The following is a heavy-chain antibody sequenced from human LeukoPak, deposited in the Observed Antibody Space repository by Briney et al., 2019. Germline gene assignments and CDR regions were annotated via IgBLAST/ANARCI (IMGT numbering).Heavy chain of an antibody. CDR3: AREGVVAATGWDNWFDP. CDR1: GYTFTSYY. V-gene: IGHV1-46*01. D-gene: IGHD2-15*01. CDR2: INPSGGST. Sequence: ASVKVSCKASGYTFTSYYMHWVRQAPGQGLEWMGIINPSGGSTSYAQKFQGRVTMTRDTSTSTVYMELSSLRSEDTAVYYCAREGVVAATGWDNWFDPWGQGTLVTVSS. J-gene: IGHJ5*02.